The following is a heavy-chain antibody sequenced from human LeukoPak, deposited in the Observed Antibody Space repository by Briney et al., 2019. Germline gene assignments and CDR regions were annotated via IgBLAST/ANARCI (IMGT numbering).Heavy chain of an antibody. Sequence: PGGSLRLSCAASGFTFSSYGMSWVRQAPGKGLEWVSAISGSGGGTYYADSVKGRFTISRDNSKNTLYLQMNSLRAEDTAVYYCAKVFSSGYLPDYWGQGTLVTVSS. CDR3: AKVFSSGYLPDY. CDR2: ISGSGGGT. CDR1: GFTFSSYG. J-gene: IGHJ4*02. D-gene: IGHD3-22*01. V-gene: IGHV3-23*01.